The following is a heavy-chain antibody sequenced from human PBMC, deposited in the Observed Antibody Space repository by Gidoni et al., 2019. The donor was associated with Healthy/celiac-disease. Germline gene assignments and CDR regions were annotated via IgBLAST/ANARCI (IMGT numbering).Heavy chain of an antibody. Sequence: EVQLLESAGGLVQPGGSLRLSCAASGFNVSSYAMSCVRQAPGKGLEWVSAIGGSGGSTYYADSVKGRFTISRDNSKNTLYLQMTSLRAEDTAVYYCAKEMLPRAAAGALDYWGQGTLVTVSS. D-gene: IGHD6-13*01. V-gene: IGHV3-23*01. CDR1: GFNVSSYA. CDR2: IGGSGGST. CDR3: AKEMLPRAAAGALDY. J-gene: IGHJ4*02.